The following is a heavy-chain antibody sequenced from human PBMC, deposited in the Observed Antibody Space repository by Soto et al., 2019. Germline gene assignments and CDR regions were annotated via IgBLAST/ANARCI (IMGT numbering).Heavy chain of an antibody. V-gene: IGHV1-2*02. CDR1: GYTLTVYY. Sequence: ASVKVSCKASGYTLTVYYMHWVRQAPGQGLEWMGWINPKSGDTYYAQEFQGRVTMTRDTSISTANMELSRLESDDTAVYYCARGSKASYQGSRIFDFWGRGTLVTVSS. CDR2: INPKSGDT. D-gene: IGHD3-10*01. CDR3: ARGSKASYQGSRIFDF. J-gene: IGHJ4*02.